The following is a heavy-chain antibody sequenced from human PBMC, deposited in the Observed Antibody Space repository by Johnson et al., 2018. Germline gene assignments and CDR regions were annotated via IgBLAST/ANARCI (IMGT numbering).Heavy chain of an antibody. V-gene: IGHV3-74*02. D-gene: IGHD2-21*02. CDR2: INSDGTRT. CDR3: LRAACGDDCYSGSYWYFDL. CDR1: GFTFSGYW. J-gene: IGHJ2*01. Sequence: EVQLVESGGGLVQPGGSLRLSCAASGFTFSGYWMHWVRQVPGKGLVWVSRINSDGTRTNYADSVKGRFTISRDNAENTLYLQMNSLRVDDTAVYSCLRAACGDDCYSGSYWYFDLWGRGTLVTVSS.